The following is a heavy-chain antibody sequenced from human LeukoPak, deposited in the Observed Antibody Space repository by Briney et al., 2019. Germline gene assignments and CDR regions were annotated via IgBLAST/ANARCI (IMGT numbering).Heavy chain of an antibody. D-gene: IGHD5-12*01. CDR1: GGCISSYY. CDR2: IYTSGSS. J-gene: IGHJ4*02. V-gene: IGHV4-4*07. CDR3: ARVFRYSGYDYLFDY. Sequence: SETLSLTCTVSGGCISSYYWSWIRQPAGKGLEWIGRIYTSGSSNYNPSLKSRVTMSVDTSKNQFSLKLSSVTAADTAVYYCARVFRYSGYDYLFDYWGRGTLVTVSS.